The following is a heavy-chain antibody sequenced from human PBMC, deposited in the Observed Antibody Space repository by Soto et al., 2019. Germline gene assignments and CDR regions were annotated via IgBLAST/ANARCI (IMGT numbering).Heavy chain of an antibody. Sequence: GVSLRLSCTASGFTFGDYAMSWVRQAPGKGLEWVGFIRSKAYGGTTEYAASVKGRFTISRDDSKSIAYLQMNSLKTEDTAVYYCIRGTIRADGMDVWGKGTTVTVYS. J-gene: IGHJ6*04. CDR3: IRGTIRADGMDV. V-gene: IGHV3-49*04. CDR2: IRSKAYGGTT. D-gene: IGHD3-3*02. CDR1: GFTFGDYA.